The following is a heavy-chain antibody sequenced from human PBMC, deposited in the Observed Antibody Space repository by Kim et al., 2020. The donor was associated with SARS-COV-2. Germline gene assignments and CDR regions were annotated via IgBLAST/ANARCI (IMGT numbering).Heavy chain of an antibody. V-gene: IGHV4-39*01. J-gene: IGHJ4*02. CDR3: ARQVYGSGSYYENSPKFDY. Sequence: SRVTISVDTSKNQFSLKLSSVTAADTAVYYCARQVYGSGSYYENSPKFDYWGQGTLVTVSS. D-gene: IGHD3-10*01.